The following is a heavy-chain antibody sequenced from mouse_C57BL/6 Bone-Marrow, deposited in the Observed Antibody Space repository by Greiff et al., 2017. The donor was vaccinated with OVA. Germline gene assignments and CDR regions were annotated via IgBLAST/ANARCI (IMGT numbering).Heavy chain of an antibody. CDR3: AATRYYAMDY. Sequence: QVQLKQSGSELRSPGSSVKLSCKDFDSEVFPLAYMSWVRQKPGHGFEWIGGILPSIGRTIYGEKFEDKATLDADTLSNTAYLELNSLTSEDSAIYYCAATRYYAMDYWGQGTSVTVSS. CDR1: DSEVFPLAY. CDR2: ILPSIGRT. V-gene: IGHV15-2*01. J-gene: IGHJ4*01.